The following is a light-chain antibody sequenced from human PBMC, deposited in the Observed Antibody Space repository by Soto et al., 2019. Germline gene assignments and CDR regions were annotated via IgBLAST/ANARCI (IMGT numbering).Light chain of an antibody. V-gene: IGKV1-39*01. CDR3: QQSYSTPKIT. CDR2: TSF. J-gene: IGKJ5*01. CDR1: QSIGTF. Sequence: IQMTQSPSSLSASVGDRVSITCRASQSIGTFLNWYQQKPGEAPNLLIHTSFTLYSGVPSRFSGNGSGTDFTLTISSPQPEDFATYYCQQSYSTPKITFGQGKRLEI.